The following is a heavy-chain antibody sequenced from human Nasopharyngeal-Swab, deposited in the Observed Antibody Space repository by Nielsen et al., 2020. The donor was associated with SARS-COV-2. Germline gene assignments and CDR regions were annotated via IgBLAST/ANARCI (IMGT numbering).Heavy chain of an antibody. D-gene: IGHD2-2*01. J-gene: IGHJ4*02. Sequence: VRQAPGKGLEWVSFISFSGSETDYADSVRGRITIFRDNAKNSLYLQMNSLRAEDTAVYYCARDYCSSTSCYDYWGQGTLVTVSS. V-gene: IGHV3-48*03. CDR2: ISFSGSET. CDR3: ARDYCSSTSCYDY.